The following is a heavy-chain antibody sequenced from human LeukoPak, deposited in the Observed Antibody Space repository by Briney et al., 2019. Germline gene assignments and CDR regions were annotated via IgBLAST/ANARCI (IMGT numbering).Heavy chain of an antibody. CDR3: AKSIGYCTNGVCYPFDY. J-gene: IGHJ4*02. CDR2: ISGSGGST. V-gene: IGHV3-23*01. D-gene: IGHD2-8*01. Sequence: GGSLRLSCAASGFTFSSYAMSWVRQAPGKGLEWVSAISGSGGSTYYADSVKGRFTISRDNSKNTLYLQINSLRAEDTAVYYCAKSIGYCTNGVCYPFDYWGQGTLVTVSS. CDR1: GFTFSSYA.